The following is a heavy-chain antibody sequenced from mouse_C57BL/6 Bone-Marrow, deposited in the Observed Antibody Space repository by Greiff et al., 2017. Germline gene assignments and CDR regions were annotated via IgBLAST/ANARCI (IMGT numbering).Heavy chain of an antibody. CDR2: ISDGGSYT. V-gene: IGHV5-4*03. Sequence: EVKLMESGGGLVKPGGSLKLSCAASGFTFSSYAMSWFRQTPEKRLEWVATISDGGSYTYYPDNVKGRFTISRDNAKNNLYLQKSHLKSEDTAMYYCERKDYYSSSYAMDYWGQGTSVTVSS. CDR1: GFTFSSYA. CDR3: ERKDYYSSSYAMDY. D-gene: IGHD1-1*01. J-gene: IGHJ4*01.